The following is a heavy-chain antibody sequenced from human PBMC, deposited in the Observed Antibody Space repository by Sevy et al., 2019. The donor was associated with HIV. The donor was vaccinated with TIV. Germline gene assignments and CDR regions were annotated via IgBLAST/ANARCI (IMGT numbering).Heavy chain of an antibody. D-gene: IGHD2-21*02. J-gene: IGHJ4*02. CDR3: AREQSCGGVCYHFDN. Sequence: GGSLRLSCAASGFIFDDVGMSWVRQVPGKGLEWVSSIYWNGGSTTYADSVKGRFTIFRDNATNYLDLQMNSLRADETALYYCAREQSCGGVCYHFDNWGRGTLVTVSS. CDR1: GFIFDDVG. CDR2: IYWNGGST. V-gene: IGHV3-20*04.